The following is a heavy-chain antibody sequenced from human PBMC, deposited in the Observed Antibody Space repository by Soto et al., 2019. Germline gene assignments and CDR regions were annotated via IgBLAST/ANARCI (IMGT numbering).Heavy chain of an antibody. CDR2: IKQDGREK. V-gene: IGHV3-7*03. D-gene: IGHD3-16*01. CDR1: GFSFSSYW. Sequence: DVQLVESGGDLVQPGGSLRLSCAASGFSFSSYWMTWVRQAPGKGLEWVANIKQDGREKYYVASVKGRFTISRDNGKNLLLLQMGSLTPDDTAVYYSAGDGVRNCAYNGWFDPCGQGTLVTVSS. J-gene: IGHJ5*02. CDR3: AGDGVRNCAYNGWFDP.